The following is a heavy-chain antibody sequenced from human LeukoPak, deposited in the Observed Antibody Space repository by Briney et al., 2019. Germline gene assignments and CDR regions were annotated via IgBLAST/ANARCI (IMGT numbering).Heavy chain of an antibody. V-gene: IGHV4-30-2*01. CDR3: ARDYSGDCSSTSCYRADDAFDI. J-gene: IGHJ3*02. Sequence: PSETLSLTCTVSGGSISSGGYYWSWIRQPPGKGLEWIGYIYHSGSTYYNPSLKSRVTISVDRSKNQFSLKLSSVTAADTAVYYCARDYSGDCSSTSCYRADDAFDIWGQGTMVTVSS. CDR2: IYHSGST. CDR1: GGSISSGGYY. D-gene: IGHD2-2*02.